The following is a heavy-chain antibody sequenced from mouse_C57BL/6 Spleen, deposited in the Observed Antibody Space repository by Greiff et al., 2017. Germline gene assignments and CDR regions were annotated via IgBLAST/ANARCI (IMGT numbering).Heavy chain of an antibody. CDR3: ARSDYDYDGYYYAMDY. Sequence: VQLQQSGPELVKPGASVKISCKASGYAFSSSWMNWVKQRPGKGLEWIGRIYPGDGDTNYNGKFKGKATLTADKSSSTAYMQLSSLTSEDSAVYFCARSDYDYDGYYYAMDYWGQGTSVTVSS. CDR1: GYAFSSSW. D-gene: IGHD2-4*01. CDR2: IYPGDGDT. V-gene: IGHV1-82*01. J-gene: IGHJ4*01.